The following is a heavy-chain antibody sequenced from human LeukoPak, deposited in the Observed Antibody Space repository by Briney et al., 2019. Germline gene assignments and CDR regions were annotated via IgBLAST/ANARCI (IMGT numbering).Heavy chain of an antibody. CDR2: IIPIFGTA. Sequence: ASVKVSCKASGGTFSSYAISWVRQAPGQGLEWMGGIIPIFGTANYAQKFQGRVTITADESTSTAYMELSSLRSEDTAVYYCARGLTTFGGVIVHWGQGTLVTVSS. CDR1: GGTFSSYA. D-gene: IGHD3-16*02. CDR3: ARGLTTFGGVIVH. J-gene: IGHJ4*02. V-gene: IGHV1-69*13.